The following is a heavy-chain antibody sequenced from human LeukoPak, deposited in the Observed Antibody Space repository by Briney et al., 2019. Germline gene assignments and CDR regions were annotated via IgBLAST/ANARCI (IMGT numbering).Heavy chain of an antibody. V-gene: IGHV4-4*07. D-gene: IGHD6-13*01. CDR3: ARTAAGVYYYYYMDV. CDR1: GDSISYFY. CDR2: ISGSGST. J-gene: IGHJ6*03. Sequence: SETLSLTCSVSGDSISYFYWSWIRQAAGKGLEWIGRISGSGSTDYNASLKSRVTMSVDTSKNQFSLKLSSVTAADTAVYYCARTAAGVYYYYYMDVWGKGTTVTISS.